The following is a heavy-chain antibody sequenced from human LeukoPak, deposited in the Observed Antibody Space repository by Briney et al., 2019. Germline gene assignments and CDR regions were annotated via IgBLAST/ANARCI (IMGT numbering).Heavy chain of an antibody. Sequence: GGSLRLSCAASGFTFSSYSMNWVRQAPGKGLEWVSSISSSSSYIYYADSVKGRFTISRDNAKNSLYLQMNSLRAEDTAVYYCARDPGDYGDYTYHFDYWGQGTLVTVSS. CDR2: ISSSSSYI. CDR3: ARDPGDYGDYTYHFDY. CDR1: GFTFSSYS. D-gene: IGHD4-17*01. V-gene: IGHV3-21*01. J-gene: IGHJ4*02.